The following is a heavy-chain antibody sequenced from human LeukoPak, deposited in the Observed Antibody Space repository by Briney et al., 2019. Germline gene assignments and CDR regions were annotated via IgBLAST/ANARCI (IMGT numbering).Heavy chain of an antibody. CDR1: GYSISSSNW. CDR2: IYLRGNT. D-gene: IGHD4-17*01. Sequence: SETLSLTCTVSGYSISSSNWWTWVRQPPGKGLEWVGEIYLRGNTNYNPSLESRATISVDESKTQLSLRLESVTAADTAVYYCARGTITTVTDSWGPGTLVTVSS. CDR3: ARGTITTVTDS. J-gene: IGHJ4*02. V-gene: IGHV4-4*02.